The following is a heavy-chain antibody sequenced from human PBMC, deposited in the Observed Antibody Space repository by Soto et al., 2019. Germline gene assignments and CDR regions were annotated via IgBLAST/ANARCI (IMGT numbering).Heavy chain of an antibody. CDR3: ARGTSLISDFWSAYETYHYCAMDV. D-gene: IGHD3-3*01. CDR2: IIPTYRTA. CDR1: GGTFSPYA. Sequence: QVQLVQSGAEVKKPGSSVKVSCQASGGTFSPYAFSWVRQAPGQGLEWMGWIIPTYRTANYAQRFQGRLTITADESTSTAYMELSSLTSEDTAVYYCARGTSLISDFWSAYETYHYCAMDVWGQGTTVTVSS. V-gene: IGHV1-69*01. J-gene: IGHJ6*02.